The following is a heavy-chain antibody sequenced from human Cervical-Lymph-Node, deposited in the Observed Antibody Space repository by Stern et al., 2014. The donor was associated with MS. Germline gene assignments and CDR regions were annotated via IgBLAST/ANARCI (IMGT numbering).Heavy chain of an antibody. Sequence: EVKLVESGGVVVQPGGSLRLSCAATGFNFDDYVMHWVRQATGTGLEWGSLIIWDASTESYADSVKGRFTISRDSSTDCLYLEMNILRPEDTGLYYCAKGRSGYGCMDAWGQGTTVIFSS. CDR2: IIWDASTE. J-gene: IGHJ6*02. V-gene: IGHV3-43*01. CDR1: GFNFDDYV. D-gene: IGHD5-18*01. CDR3: AKGRSGYGCMDA.